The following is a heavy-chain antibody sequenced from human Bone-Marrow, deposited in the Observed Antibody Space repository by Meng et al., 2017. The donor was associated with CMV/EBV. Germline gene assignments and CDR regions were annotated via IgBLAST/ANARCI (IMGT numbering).Heavy chain of an antibody. V-gene: IGHV1-18*01. D-gene: IGHD2-2*02. J-gene: IGHJ5*02. Sequence: ASVKVSCKASGYTFNRYGFSWVRQAPGQGLEWMGWISAYYGNTNYAQKLQGRVTMTTDTSTSTAYMELRSLRSDDTAVYYCARDYCSSTSCYMAVALFDNWFDPWGQGTLVPVSS. CDR2: ISAYYGNT. CDR1: GYTFNRYG. CDR3: ARDYCSSTSCYMAVALFDNWFDP.